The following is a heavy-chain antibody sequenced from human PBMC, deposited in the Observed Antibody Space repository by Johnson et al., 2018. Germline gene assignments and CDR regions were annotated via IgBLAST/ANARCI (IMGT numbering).Heavy chain of an antibody. D-gene: IGHD3-10*01. CDR1: GFTFSSYG. CDR2: ISYEGSNK. Sequence: QVQLVQSGGGVVQPGRSLRLSCAASGFTFSSYGMHWVRQAPGKGLEWVAVISYEGSNKYYADSVKGRFTISRDNSKNTLYLQMNSLRAEDTAVYYGAKDPSSGPGYYYGMDVWGQGTTVTVSS. V-gene: IGHV3-30*18. CDR3: AKDPSSGPGYYYGMDV. J-gene: IGHJ6*02.